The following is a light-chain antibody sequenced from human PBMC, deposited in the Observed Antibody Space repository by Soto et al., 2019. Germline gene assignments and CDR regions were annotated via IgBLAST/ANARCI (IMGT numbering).Light chain of an antibody. CDR2: GIS. J-gene: IGKJ2*01. Sequence: ENVLTQSPGTLSLSQGERATLSCRASQSVTNSFFAWYQQKPGQAPRLLIYGISSRATGIPDMFSGSGSGTYFTLTSSRLEPEYVVFYYCQHYSSLPHTFGQGTKLEVK. CDR1: QSVTNSF. CDR3: QHYSSLPHT. V-gene: IGKV3-20*01.